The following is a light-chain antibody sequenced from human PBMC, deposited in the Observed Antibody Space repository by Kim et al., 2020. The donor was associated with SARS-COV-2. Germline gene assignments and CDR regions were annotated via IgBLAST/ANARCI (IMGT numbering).Light chain of an antibody. CDR2: EVS. V-gene: IGLV2-8*01. J-gene: IGLJ2*01. CDR1: SSDVGGYNY. CDR3: SSYAGSTPVV. Sequence: QSALTQPPSASGSPGQSVTISCTGTSSDVGGYNYVSWYQQHPGKAPKLIIYEVSKRPSGVADRFSGSKSGNTASLTVSGLQAEDEADYYCSSYAGSTPVVFGGGTQLTVL.